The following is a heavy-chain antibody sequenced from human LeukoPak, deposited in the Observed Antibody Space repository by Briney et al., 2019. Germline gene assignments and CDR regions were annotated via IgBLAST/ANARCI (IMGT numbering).Heavy chain of an antibody. V-gene: IGHV3-30*03. CDR1: GFTFSSYG. D-gene: IGHD5-12*01. Sequence: GGSLRLSCAASGFTFSSYGMHWVRQAPGKGLEWVAVISYDGSNKYYADSVKGRFTISRDNSKNTLYLQMNSLRAEDTAVYYCARVRWLQIDYWGQGTLVTVSS. J-gene: IGHJ4*02. CDR3: ARVRWLQIDY. CDR2: ISYDGSNK.